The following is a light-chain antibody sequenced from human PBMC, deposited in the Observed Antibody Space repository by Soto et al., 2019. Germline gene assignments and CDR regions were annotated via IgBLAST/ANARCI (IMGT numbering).Light chain of an antibody. V-gene: IGKV3D-11*01. CDR3: HHSPIWPRT. Sequence: LEVTPCPGPLSSYAGARVPPPCRASQAVNTRLAWYQHKPGQAPRLLIYLASNRAAGVPARFSGSGSGTDFTLTISVVEPEDFAVYYCHHSPIWPRTFGQGTNVDIK. CDR1: QAVNTR. J-gene: IGKJ1*01. CDR2: LAS.